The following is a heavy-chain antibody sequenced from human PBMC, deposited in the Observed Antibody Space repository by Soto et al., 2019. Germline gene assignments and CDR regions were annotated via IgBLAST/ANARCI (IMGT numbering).Heavy chain of an antibody. D-gene: IGHD2-15*01. CDR1: GFTFSSYG. V-gene: IGHV3-30*18. CDR2: ISYDGSNK. Sequence: PGGSLRLSCAASGFTFSSYGMHWVRQAPGKGLEWVAVISYDGSNKYYADSVKGRFTISRDNSKNTLYLQMNSLRAEDTAVYYCAKDTGWRRYYYYGMDVWGQGTTVTVSS. CDR3: AKDTGWRRYYYYGMDV. J-gene: IGHJ6*02.